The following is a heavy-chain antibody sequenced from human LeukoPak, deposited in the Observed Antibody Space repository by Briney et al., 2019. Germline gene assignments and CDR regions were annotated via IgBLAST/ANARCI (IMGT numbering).Heavy chain of an antibody. D-gene: IGHD1-1*01. J-gene: IGHJ4*02. CDR2: ISDSGGST. Sequence: GGSLRLSCAASGFTFSSYAMSWVRQAPGKGLEWVSAISDSGGSTYYADSVKGRFTISRDNSKNTLYLQMNSLRAEDTAVYYCAKRVLPGTTGNFDYWGQGTLLTVSS. CDR3: AKRVLPGTTGNFDY. CDR1: GFTFSSYA. V-gene: IGHV3-23*01.